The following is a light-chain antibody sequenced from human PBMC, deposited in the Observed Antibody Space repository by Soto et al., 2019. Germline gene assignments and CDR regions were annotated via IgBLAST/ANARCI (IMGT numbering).Light chain of an antibody. CDR1: QSVPSTY. Sequence: VLSQSPAILSLSPGERATLSCRASQSVPSTYFAWYQQKAGQPPRLLISGTSNRATGIPDRFSGSGSGTDFILTIRRVEPEDFAVYYCQQFGTSSLVTFGPGTTVDIK. CDR2: GTS. CDR3: QQFGTSSLVT. V-gene: IGKV3-20*01. J-gene: IGKJ3*01.